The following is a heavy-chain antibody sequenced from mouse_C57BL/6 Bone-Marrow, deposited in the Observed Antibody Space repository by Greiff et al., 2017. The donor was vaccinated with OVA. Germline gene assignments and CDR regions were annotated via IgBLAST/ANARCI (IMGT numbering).Heavy chain of an antibody. D-gene: IGHD1-1*01. CDR2: ISDGGSYT. Sequence: EVKLVESGGGLVKPGGSLKLSCAASGFTFSSYAMSWVRQTPEKRLEWVATISDGGSYTYYPDNVKGRFTISRDNAKNNLYLQMSHLKSEDTAMYYCARDPFYYYGRAEYIDYWGQGTTLTVSS. J-gene: IGHJ2*01. CDR1: GFTFSSYA. V-gene: IGHV5-4*01. CDR3: ARDPFYYYGRAEYIDY.